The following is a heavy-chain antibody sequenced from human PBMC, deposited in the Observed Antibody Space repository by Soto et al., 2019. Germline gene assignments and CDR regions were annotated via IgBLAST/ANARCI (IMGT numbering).Heavy chain of an antibody. J-gene: IGHJ4*02. CDR3: TRDPRITDF. D-gene: IGHD3-16*01. Sequence: PGGSLRLSCADSGFSFRDHYMTWIRQAPGKGLELLSYISPGGDITNYVDSVKGRFTISRDNAKNSLFLHMNSLRAEDTAVYYCTRDPRITDFWGQGTLVTVSS. V-gene: IGHV3-11*01. CDR1: GFSFRDHY. CDR2: ISPGGDIT.